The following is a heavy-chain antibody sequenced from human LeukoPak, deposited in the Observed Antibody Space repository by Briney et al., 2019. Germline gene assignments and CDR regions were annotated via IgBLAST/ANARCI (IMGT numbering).Heavy chain of an antibody. V-gene: IGHV4-59*08. CDR3: ARQLLEFDY. CDR2: IYYSGST. CDR1: GGSISSYY. D-gene: IGHD1-1*01. Sequence: SETLSLTCTVSGGSISSYYWSWIRQPPGKGLEWIGYIYYSGSTNYNPSLKSRVTISVDTSKNQFSLKLSSVTAADTAVYYCARQLLEFDYWGQGTLVTVSS. J-gene: IGHJ4*02.